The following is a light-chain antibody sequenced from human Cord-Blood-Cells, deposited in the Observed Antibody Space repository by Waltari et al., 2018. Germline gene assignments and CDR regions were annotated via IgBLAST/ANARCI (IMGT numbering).Light chain of an antibody. CDR3: QQYYSTPLT. Sequence: DIVMTQSPDSVAVALGARATIKCKSSQSVLFSSNNKNYLAWYQQKPGQPPKLLIYWASTRESGVPDRFSGSGSGTDFTLTISSLQAEDVAVYYCQQYYSTPLTFGGGTKVEIK. V-gene: IGKV4-1*01. CDR2: WAS. CDR1: QSVLFSSNNKNY. J-gene: IGKJ4*01.